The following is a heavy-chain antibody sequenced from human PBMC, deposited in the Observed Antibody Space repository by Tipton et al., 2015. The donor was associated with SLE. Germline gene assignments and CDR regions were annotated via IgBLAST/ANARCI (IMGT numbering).Heavy chain of an antibody. Sequence: TLSLTCTVSGCSLGSGVYYWSWIRQPAGKGLECIGLRYISGTTNYSPTLRGRVTISLDASKNQFSLKLSSVTAADTAVYYCARGGDFWSGPTSYFCYHYYVDVWGKGTPVTASS. V-gene: IGHV4-61*02. J-gene: IGHJ6*03. CDR1: GCSLGSGVYY. D-gene: IGHD3-3*01. CDR3: ARGGDFWSGPTSYFCYHYYVDV. CDR2: RYISGTT.